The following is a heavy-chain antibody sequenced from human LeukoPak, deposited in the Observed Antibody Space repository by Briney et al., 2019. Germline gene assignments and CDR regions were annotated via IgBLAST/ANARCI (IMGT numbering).Heavy chain of an antibody. CDR2: FFTSGST. J-gene: IGHJ6*03. CDR3: ARGSYYVDV. CDR1: GGSLSSGSYY. Sequence: SETLSHTCTVSGGSLSSGSYYWSWIRQPAGKGLEWIGRFFTSGSTNYNPSLKSRVTISVDTSENQFSLKLSSVTAADTAVYYCARGSYYVDVWGKGTTVTVSS. V-gene: IGHV4-61*02.